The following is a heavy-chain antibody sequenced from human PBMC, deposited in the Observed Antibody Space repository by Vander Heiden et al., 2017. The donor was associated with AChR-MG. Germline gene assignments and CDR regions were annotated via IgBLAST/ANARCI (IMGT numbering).Heavy chain of an antibody. J-gene: IGHJ6*02. CDR1: GYTFTSYD. Sequence: QVQLVQSGAEVKKPGASVKVSCKASGYTFTSYDINWGRQATGQGLEWMGWMNPNSGNTGYAQKFQGRVTMTRNTSISTAYMELSSLRSEDTAVYYCACSTVTTTNDYYYGMDVWGQGTTVTVSS. V-gene: IGHV1-8*01. D-gene: IGHD4-17*01. CDR2: MNPNSGNT. CDR3: ACSTVTTTNDYYYGMDV.